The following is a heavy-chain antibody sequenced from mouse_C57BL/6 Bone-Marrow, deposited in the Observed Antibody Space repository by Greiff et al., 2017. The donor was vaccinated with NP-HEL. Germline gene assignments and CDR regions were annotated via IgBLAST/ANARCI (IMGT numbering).Heavy chain of an antibody. D-gene: IGHD4-1*01. CDR3: ARGLGAWFAY. J-gene: IGHJ3*01. CDR1: GYTFTSYW. V-gene: IGHV1-69*01. Sequence: VQLQQPGAELVMPGASVKLSCKASGYTFTSYWMHWVKQRPGQGLEWIGEIDPSDSYTNYNQKFKGKSTLTVDKSSSTAYMQLSSLTSEGSAVYYCARGLGAWFAYWGQGTLVTVSA. CDR2: IDPSDSYT.